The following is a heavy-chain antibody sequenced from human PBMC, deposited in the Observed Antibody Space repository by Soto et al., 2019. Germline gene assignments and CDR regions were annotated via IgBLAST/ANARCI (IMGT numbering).Heavy chain of an antibody. V-gene: IGHV1-3*01. J-gene: IGHJ5*02. CDR3: ARDKIYRSGGSCYHNWFDP. Sequence: GASVKVSCKASGYTFTSYAMHWVRQAPGQRLEWMGWINAGNGNTKYSQKFQGRVTITRDTSASTAYMELSSLRSEDTAVYYCARDKIYRSGGSCYHNWFDPWGQGTLVTVSS. CDR1: GYTFTSYA. CDR2: INAGNGNT. D-gene: IGHD2-15*01.